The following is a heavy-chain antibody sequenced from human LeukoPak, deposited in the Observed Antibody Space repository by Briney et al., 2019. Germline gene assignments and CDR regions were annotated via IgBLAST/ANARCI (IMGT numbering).Heavy chain of an antibody. CDR3: ARGYNWNSFDY. Sequence: HPGGSLRLSCAASGFTFSSYSMTWVRQAPGKGLEWVSYISSSSSTIYYADSVKGRFTISRDNAKNSLYLQMNSLRAEDTAVYYCARGYNWNSFDYWGQGTLVTVSS. CDR1: GFTFSSYS. V-gene: IGHV3-48*04. D-gene: IGHD1-7*01. J-gene: IGHJ4*02. CDR2: ISSSSSTI.